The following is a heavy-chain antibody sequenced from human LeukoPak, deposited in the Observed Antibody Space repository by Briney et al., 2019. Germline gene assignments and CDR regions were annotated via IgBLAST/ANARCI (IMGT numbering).Heavy chain of an antibody. J-gene: IGHJ4*02. CDR2: INPSGGST. D-gene: IGHD2-2*01. CDR3: ARGGGYCSSTSCSGVDY. CDR1: GYTFTSYY. V-gene: IGHV1-46*01. Sequence: SVKVSCKASGYTFTSYYMHWVRQAPGQGLEWMGIINPSGGSTSYAQKFQGRVTMTRDTSTSTVYMELSSLRSEDTAVYYCARGGGYCSSTSCSGVDYWGQGTLVTVSS.